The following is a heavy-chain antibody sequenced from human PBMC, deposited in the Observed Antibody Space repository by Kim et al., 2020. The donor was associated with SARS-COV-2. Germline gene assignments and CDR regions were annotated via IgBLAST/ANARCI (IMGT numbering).Heavy chain of an antibody. D-gene: IGHD3-3*01. J-gene: IGHJ6*02. CDR3: ARGFLRYYGMDV. Sequence: YYNPSLKSRVTISVDTSKNQFSLKLSSVTAADTAVYYCARGFLRYYGMDVWGQGTTVTVSS. V-gene: IGHV4-39*07.